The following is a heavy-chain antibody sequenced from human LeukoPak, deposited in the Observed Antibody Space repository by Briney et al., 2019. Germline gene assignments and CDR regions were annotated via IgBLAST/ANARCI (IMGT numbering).Heavy chain of an antibody. Sequence: PGGSLRLSCAASGFPFSSYAMSWVRQAPGKGLVWVSRINPDGGRISYADSVQGRFTISRDNAKNTVYLQMNSLRAEDTAVYYCARVGTGSWYFDLWGRGTLVTFSS. D-gene: IGHD3-10*01. J-gene: IGHJ2*01. V-gene: IGHV3-74*01. CDR3: ARVGTGSWYFDL. CDR1: GFPFSSYA. CDR2: INPDGGRI.